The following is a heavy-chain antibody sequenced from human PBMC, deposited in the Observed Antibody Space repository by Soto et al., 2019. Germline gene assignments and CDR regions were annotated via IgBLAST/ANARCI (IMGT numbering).Heavy chain of an antibody. CDR1: GYTFTSYA. Sequence: ASVKVSCKASGYTFTSYAMHWVRQAPGQRLEWMGWINAGNGNTKYSQKFQGRVTITRDTSASTAYMELSSLRSEDTAVYYCARSGRHLRYVDWSNNWLDPSCKRTLITVAS. CDR2: INAGNGNT. CDR3: ARSGRHLRYVDWSNNWLDP. D-gene: IGHD3-9*01. J-gene: IGHJ5*02. V-gene: IGHV1-3*01.